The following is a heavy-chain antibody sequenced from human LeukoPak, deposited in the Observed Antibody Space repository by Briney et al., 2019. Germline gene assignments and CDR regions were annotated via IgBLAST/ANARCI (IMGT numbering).Heavy chain of an antibody. CDR3: ARDHGSGSYYDYYYYMDV. CDR1: GFTFSSYW. CDR2: IKQDGSEK. J-gene: IGHJ6*03. D-gene: IGHD3-10*01. Sequence: GGSLRLSCAASGFTFSSYWMSWVRQAPGKGLEWVANIKQDGSEKYYVDSVKGRFTISRDNAKNSLYLQMNSLRAEDTAVYYCARDHGSGSYYDYYYYMDVWGKGTTVTVSS. V-gene: IGHV3-7*01.